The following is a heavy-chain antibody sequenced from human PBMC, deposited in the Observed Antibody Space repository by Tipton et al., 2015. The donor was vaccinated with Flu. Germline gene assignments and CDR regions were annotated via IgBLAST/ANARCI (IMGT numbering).Heavy chain of an antibody. CDR1: GGSFGTYY. D-gene: IGHD4-17*01. J-gene: IGHJ3*02. CDR3: ARRSDYHDAFDI. CDR2: IYYSGST. Sequence: TLSLTCTVSGGSFGTYYWNWIRQPPGKRLEWIGFIYYSGSTNSNPSLKSRLSMSVDTSKNQFSLKLSSVTAADTAMYYCARRSDYHDAFDIWGQGTMVSVSS. V-gene: IGHV4-59*08.